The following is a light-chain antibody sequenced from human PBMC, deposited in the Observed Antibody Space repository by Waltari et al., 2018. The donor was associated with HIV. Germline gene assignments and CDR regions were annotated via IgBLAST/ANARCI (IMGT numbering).Light chain of an antibody. Sequence: EVVMTQSPDTLSVSPGQKATLSCWASQSVSTNLAWYQQKPGQAPRLLMYGIYVRATGVPARFSGSGSETDFTLTITSVQPEDFAVYYCQQYDSWPPITFGQGTRLEIK. J-gene: IGKJ5*01. CDR3: QQYDSWPPIT. V-gene: IGKV3-15*01. CDR2: GIY. CDR1: QSVSTN.